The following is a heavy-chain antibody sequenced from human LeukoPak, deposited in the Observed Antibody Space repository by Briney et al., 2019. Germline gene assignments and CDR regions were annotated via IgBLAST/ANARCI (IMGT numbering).Heavy chain of an antibody. V-gene: IGHV1-69*04. CDR1: GGTFSSYA. CDR2: IIPILGIA. J-gene: IGHJ6*02. D-gene: IGHD2-15*01. Sequence: SVKVSCKASGGTFSSYAISWVRQAPGQGLEWMGRIIPILGIANYAQKFQGRVTITADKSTSTAYMELSSLRSEDTAVYYCARGICSGGSCYHDYYYYGMDVWGQGTTVTVSS. CDR3: ARGICSGGSCYHDYYYYGMDV.